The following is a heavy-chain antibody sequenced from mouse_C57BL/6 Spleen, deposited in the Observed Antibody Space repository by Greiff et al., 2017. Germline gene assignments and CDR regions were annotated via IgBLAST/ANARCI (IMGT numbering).Heavy chain of an antibody. Sequence: QVQLQQPGAELVMPGASVKLSCKASGYTFTSYWMHWVKQRPGQGLEWIGEIDPSDSYTNYNQKFKGKSTLTVDKSSSTADMQLSSLTSEDSAVYYCARRGRGDYYAMDYWGQGTSVTVSS. V-gene: IGHV1-69*01. J-gene: IGHJ4*01. CDR3: ARRGRGDYYAMDY. CDR2: IDPSDSYT. CDR1: GYTFTSYW.